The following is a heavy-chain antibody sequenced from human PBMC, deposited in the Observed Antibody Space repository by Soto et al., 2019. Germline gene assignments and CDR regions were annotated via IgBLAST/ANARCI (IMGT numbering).Heavy chain of an antibody. Sequence: QVHLVQSGAEVKKPGASVKVSCKASGSTFTSYGITWVRQAPGQGLQWMGWISGYNGYTNYAQNLQGRVTMTTDTSTNTAYMELRSLRSDDPAVYFCARGIVAGSSLDYWGQGTPLTISS. D-gene: IGHD6-19*01. J-gene: IGHJ4*02. V-gene: IGHV1-18*01. CDR3: ARGIVAGSSLDY. CDR1: GSTFTSYG. CDR2: ISGYNGYT.